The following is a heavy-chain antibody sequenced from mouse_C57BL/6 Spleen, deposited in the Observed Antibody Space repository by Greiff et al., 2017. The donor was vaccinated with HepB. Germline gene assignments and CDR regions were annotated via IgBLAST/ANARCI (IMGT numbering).Heavy chain of an antibody. CDR3: TRWGTTVVALDY. D-gene: IGHD1-1*01. Sequence: QVQLKQSGAELVRPGASVTLSCKASGYTFTDYEMHWVKQTPVHGLEWIGAIDPETGGTAYNQKFKGTAILTADKSSSTAYMELRSLTSEDSAVYYCTRWGTTVVALDYWCQGTTLTVSS. CDR2: IDPETGGT. CDR1: GYTFTDYE. V-gene: IGHV1-15*01. J-gene: IGHJ2*01.